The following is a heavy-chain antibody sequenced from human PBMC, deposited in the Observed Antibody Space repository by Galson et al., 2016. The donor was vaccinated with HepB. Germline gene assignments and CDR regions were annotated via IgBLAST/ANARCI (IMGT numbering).Heavy chain of an antibody. CDR3: VRWWRHGMDG. CDR2: INWNGAST. V-gene: IGHV3-20*01. CDR1: GFTFNDSG. D-gene: IGHD2-15*01. Sequence: SLRLSCAASGFTFNDSGMSWVRQAPGKGLEWVSGINWNGASTAYVDSVKGRFTISRDDATSSLYLQMNGLRVEDTAWYRCVRWWRHGMDGWGQGTTVTVSS. J-gene: IGHJ6*02.